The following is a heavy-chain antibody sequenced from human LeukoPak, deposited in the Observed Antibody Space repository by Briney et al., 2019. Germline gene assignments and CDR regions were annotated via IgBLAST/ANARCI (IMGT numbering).Heavy chain of an antibody. Sequence: SETLFLTCNVSGGSISSSSFSWGWIRQPPGKGLEWIGSIYYRGSTYYNSSLKGRVTISGDTSKNQFSLKLSSVTAADTAVYYCASESLYDGSGSYWGQGTLVTVSS. J-gene: IGHJ4*02. V-gene: IGHV4-39*01. CDR3: ASESLYDGSGSY. D-gene: IGHD3-22*01. CDR2: IYYRGST. CDR1: GGSISSSSFS.